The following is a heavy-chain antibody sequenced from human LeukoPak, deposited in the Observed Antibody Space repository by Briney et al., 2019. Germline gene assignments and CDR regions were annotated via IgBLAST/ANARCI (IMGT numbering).Heavy chain of an antibody. V-gene: IGHV3-23*05. CDR2: IYNTGAT. J-gene: IGHJ3*02. CDR1: GFTFSSYA. Sequence: GGSLRLPCAASGFTFSSYAMSWVRQPPGKGLEWVSSIYNTGATHYAESVKGRFTISRDNSKNTLFLQMNSLRAEDMAVYYCARIEWERLGRAFDIWGQGTMVTVSS. D-gene: IGHD1-26*01. CDR3: ARIEWERLGRAFDI.